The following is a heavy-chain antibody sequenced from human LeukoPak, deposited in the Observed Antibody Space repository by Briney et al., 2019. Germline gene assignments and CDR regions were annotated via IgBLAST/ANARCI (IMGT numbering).Heavy chain of an antibody. D-gene: IGHD2-21*02. Sequence: ASVNVSCKASGYTFINYDINWVRQAPGQGLEWMGWMNPNSANTGYAQKFQGRVTITRNTSIGTAFMELSSLRSEDTAVYYCARGNRGVILTAMRGNWFDAWGQGTLVTVSS. CDR2: MNPNSANT. V-gene: IGHV1-8*03. J-gene: IGHJ5*02. CDR1: GYTFINYD. CDR3: ARGNRGVILTAMRGNWFDA.